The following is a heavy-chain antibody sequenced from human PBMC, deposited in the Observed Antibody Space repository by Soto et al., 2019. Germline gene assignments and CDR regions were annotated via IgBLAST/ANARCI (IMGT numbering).Heavy chain of an antibody. CDR1: GGSLSTYY. CDR2: MSYSGSS. D-gene: IGHD1-20*01. Sequence: SETLSLTCTVSGGSLSTYYWSWIRQPPGKGLEWIVYMSYSGSSNYNPSLKSRVTMSVDTSKNQVSLKLSSVTAADTAVYYCAKTRITSTAATFDPWGQGTLVTSPQ. J-gene: IGHJ5*02. V-gene: IGHV4-59*01. CDR3: AKTRITSTAATFDP.